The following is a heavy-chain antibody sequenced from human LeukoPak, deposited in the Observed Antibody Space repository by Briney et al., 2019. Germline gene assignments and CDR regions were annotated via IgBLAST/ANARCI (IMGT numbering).Heavy chain of an antibody. Sequence: PSETLSLTCAVYGGSFSGYYWSWIRQPPGKGLEWIGEINHSGSTNYNPSLKSRVTISLDTSKNQFSLKLSSVTAADTAVYYCARGVVAAAGRTFDFWGQGTLVTVSS. D-gene: IGHD6-13*01. V-gene: IGHV4-34*01. J-gene: IGHJ4*02. CDR1: GGSFSGYY. CDR2: INHSGST. CDR3: ARGVVAAAGRTFDF.